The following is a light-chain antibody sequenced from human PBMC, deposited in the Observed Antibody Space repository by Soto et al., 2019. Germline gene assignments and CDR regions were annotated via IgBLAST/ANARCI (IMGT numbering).Light chain of an antibody. V-gene: IGLV2-14*01. CDR2: DVS. CDR3: SSYTSTSSVL. CDR1: SSDVGGYNY. Sequence: QSALTQPASVSGSPGQSITISCTGTSSDVGGYNYVSWYQQHPGKAPKLMIYDVSNRPSGVSNRFSGSKSGNTAFLTISGLQAGDEADYYCSSYTSTSSVLFGGGTKLTVL. J-gene: IGLJ2*01.